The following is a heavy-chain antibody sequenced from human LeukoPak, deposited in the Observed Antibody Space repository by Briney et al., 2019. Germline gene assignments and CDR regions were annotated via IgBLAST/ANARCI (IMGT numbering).Heavy chain of an antibody. CDR1: GFTFSSYW. CDR2: MKQDGSEK. D-gene: IGHD5-12*01. CDR3: ARDLGHSGYDLYDY. Sequence: GGSLRLSCAASGFTFSSYWMNWVRQAPGKGLEWVANMKQDGSEKYYVDSVKGRFTISRDNAKNSLYLQMNSLRAEDTAVYYCARDLGHSGYDLYDYWGQGTLVTVSS. V-gene: IGHV3-7*01. J-gene: IGHJ4*02.